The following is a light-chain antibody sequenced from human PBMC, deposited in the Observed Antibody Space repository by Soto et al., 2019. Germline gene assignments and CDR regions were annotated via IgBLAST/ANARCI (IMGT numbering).Light chain of an antibody. CDR1: QSVTSRH. J-gene: IGKJ2*01. Sequence: EIVLTQSPRTLSLSPGERVTLSCRASQSVTSRHLAWDQQKPGQAPRLLTFAASGRPPTIPSRFSGSGSGTDFTLTISRLEAEDFAVYFCQQYHTSPYTVGGGTGLEIK. V-gene: IGKV3-20*01. CDR3: QQYHTSPYT. CDR2: AAS.